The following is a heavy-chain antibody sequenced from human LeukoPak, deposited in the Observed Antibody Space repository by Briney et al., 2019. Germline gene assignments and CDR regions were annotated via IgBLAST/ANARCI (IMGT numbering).Heavy chain of an antibody. J-gene: IGHJ5*02. V-gene: IGHV1-2*02. D-gene: IGHD2-2*01. CDR1: GYTFTGYY. Sequence: ASVKVPCKASGYTFTGYYMHWVRQAPGQGLEWMGWINPNSGGTNYAQKFQGRVTMTRDTSISTAYMELSRLRSDDTAVYYCARVTYCSSTSCYYYFDPWGQGTLVTVSS. CDR2: INPNSGGT. CDR3: ARVTYCSSTSCYYYFDP.